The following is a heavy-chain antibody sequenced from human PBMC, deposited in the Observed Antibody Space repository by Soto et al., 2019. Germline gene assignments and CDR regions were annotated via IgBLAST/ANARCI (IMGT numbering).Heavy chain of an antibody. J-gene: IGHJ4*02. CDR2: MSYDGTKE. Sequence: GGSLRLSCAASGFTFSTYGMHWVHQAPGKGLEWVAAMSYDGTKEYYVDSVKGRFTISRDNSRNTLFLQLNSLRAEDTAVYYCAKEYGSTWIDHWGQGTLVTVSS. CDR1: GFTFSTYG. V-gene: IGHV3-30*18. D-gene: IGHD6-13*01. CDR3: AKEYGSTWIDH.